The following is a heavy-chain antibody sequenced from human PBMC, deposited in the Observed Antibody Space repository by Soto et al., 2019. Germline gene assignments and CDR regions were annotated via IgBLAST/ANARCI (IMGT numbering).Heavy chain of an antibody. CDR1: GYPVTAYY. CDR2: INPATGAA. CDR3: ARGGGVGVAGSAAFDM. V-gene: IGHV1-2*02. Sequence: QLHLVQSGAVVKKPGASVTVSCSASGYPVTAYYMHWVRQAPGRGIEWMGGINPATGAAKYTQTFQGRVTMTRDTSTSTVFMELSGLTSEDTAVCYCARGGGVGVAGSAAFDMWGQGTLVTVSS. J-gene: IGHJ3*02. D-gene: IGHD3-3*01.